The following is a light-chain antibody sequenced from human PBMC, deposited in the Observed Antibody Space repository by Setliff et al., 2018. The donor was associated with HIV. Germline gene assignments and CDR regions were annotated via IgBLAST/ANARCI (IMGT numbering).Light chain of an antibody. CDR2: EVT. J-gene: IGLJ1*01. CDR3: SSYTNSNSYV. Sequence: QSVLTQPASVSGSPGQSITISCTATGSDAGLYKSVSWYQQQPGKAPKLMIYEVTNRPSGVSSRFSGSKSGNTASLTIFGLQAEDEAGYYCSSYTNSNSYVFGTGTKVTVL. V-gene: IGLV2-14*01. CDR1: GSDAGLYKS.